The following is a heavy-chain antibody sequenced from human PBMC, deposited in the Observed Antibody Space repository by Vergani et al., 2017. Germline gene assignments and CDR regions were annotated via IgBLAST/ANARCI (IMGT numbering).Heavy chain of an antibody. CDR3: AKDNLYGSGDFDY. J-gene: IGHJ4*02. D-gene: IGHD3-10*01. CDR1: GFTFSSYA. Sequence: VQLVESGGGLVKPGGSLRLSCAASGFTFSSYAMSWVRQAPGKGLEWVSSISSSSSYIYYADSVKGRFTISRDNAKNSLYLQMNSLRAEDTAVYYCAKDNLYGSGDFDYWGQGTLVTVSS. V-gene: IGHV3-21*01. CDR2: ISSSSSYI.